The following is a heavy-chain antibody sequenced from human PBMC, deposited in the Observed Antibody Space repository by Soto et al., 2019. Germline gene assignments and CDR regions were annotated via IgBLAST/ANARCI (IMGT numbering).Heavy chain of an antibody. Sequence: PSETLSLTCIVSGGSISSHYWSWIRQAPGKGLEWIGYVYHNGNTNNNPSLRSRVTISIDTSRNHFSLKLNSVTAADTAVYYCARSRGYYGSTGWFDPWGQGTLVTVSS. CDR2: VYHNGNT. J-gene: IGHJ5*02. CDR1: GGSISSHY. D-gene: IGHD3-10*01. V-gene: IGHV4-59*11. CDR3: ARSRGYYGSTGWFDP.